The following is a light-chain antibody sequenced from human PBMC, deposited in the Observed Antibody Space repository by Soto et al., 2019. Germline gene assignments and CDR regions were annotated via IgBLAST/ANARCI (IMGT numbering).Light chain of an antibody. J-gene: IGKJ1*01. CDR2: GAS. V-gene: IGKV3-20*01. CDR3: QQYGSSPPRT. CDR1: QSVSSSY. Sequence: EIVLTQSPGTLSLSPVERATLSCRASQSVSSSYLAWYQQKPGQAPRLLIYGASSRATGIPDRFSGSGSGTEFTLTISRLEPEDFAVYYCQQYGSSPPRTFGQGTKVDIK.